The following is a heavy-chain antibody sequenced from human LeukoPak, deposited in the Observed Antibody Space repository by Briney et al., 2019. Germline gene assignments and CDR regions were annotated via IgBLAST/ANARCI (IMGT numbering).Heavy chain of an antibody. CDR3: ARQSLGPSRSGTSNIWFDP. V-gene: IGHV4-59*08. CDR2: VYYSGNS. Sequence: SETLSLTCAVSGVSISTYYWSWIRQAPGKGLEWIGFVYYSGNSNYNPSLKSRVTISVDTPKNQFSLRLSSVTAADTAVYYCARQSLGPSRSGTSNIWFDPWGQGTLVAVSS. J-gene: IGHJ5*02. D-gene: IGHD3-10*01. CDR1: GVSISTYY.